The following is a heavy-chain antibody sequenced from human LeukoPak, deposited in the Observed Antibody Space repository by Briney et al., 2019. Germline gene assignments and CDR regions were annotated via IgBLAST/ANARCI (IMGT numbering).Heavy chain of an antibody. J-gene: IGHJ5*02. Sequence: SGTLSLTCAVSGGSISSSNWWSWVRQPPGKGLEWIGEIYHSGSTNYNPSLKSRVTISVDKSKNQFSLKLSSVTAADTAVYYCARLHYYGSGSYYNSNWFDPWGQGTLVTVSS. CDR1: GGSISSSNW. CDR2: IYHSGST. D-gene: IGHD3-10*01. CDR3: ARLHYYGSGSYYNSNWFDP. V-gene: IGHV4-4*02.